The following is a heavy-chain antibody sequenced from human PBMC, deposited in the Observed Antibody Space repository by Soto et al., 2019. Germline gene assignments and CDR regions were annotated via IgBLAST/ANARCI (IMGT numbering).Heavy chain of an antibody. CDR1: GFTFSTYA. D-gene: IGHD1-1*01. J-gene: IGHJ4*02. CDR2: ISSDGSNE. CDR3: VSRGISAFDH. V-gene: IGHV3-30-3*01. Sequence: QVRVVESGGGVVQPGGSLRLSCAASGFTFSTYAMHWVRQAPGKGPDWVAFISSDGSNEYYADSVKGRFTISRDNSKKTLYLQMNSLRPEDTAVYCCVSRGISAFDHWGQGTLVTVSS.